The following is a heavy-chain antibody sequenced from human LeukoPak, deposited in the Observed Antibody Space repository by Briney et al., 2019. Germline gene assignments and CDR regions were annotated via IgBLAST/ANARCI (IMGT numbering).Heavy chain of an antibody. D-gene: IGHD3-10*01. CDR1: GGSISSSSYY. CDR3: ARNYYGSGSYWRPGVRHNNWFDP. V-gene: IGHV4-39*07. J-gene: IGHJ5*02. Sequence: SETLSLTCTVSGGSISSSSYYWGWIRQPPGKGLEWIGSTYYSGSTYYNPSLKSRVTISVDTSKNQFSLKLSSVTAADTAVYYCARNYYGSGSYWRPGVRHNNWFDPWGQGTLVTVSS. CDR2: TYYSGST.